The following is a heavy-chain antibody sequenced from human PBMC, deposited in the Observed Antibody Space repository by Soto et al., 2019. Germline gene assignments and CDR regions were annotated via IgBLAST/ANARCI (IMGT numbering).Heavy chain of an antibody. CDR1: GGSISSYY. Sequence: SETLSLTCTVSGGSISSYYWSWIRQPPGKGLEWIGYIYYSGSTNYNPSLKSRVTISVDTSKNQFSLKLSSVTAADTAVYYCARVGYGDYVAGDYWGQGTLVTVSS. V-gene: IGHV4-59*01. CDR3: ARVGYGDYVAGDY. J-gene: IGHJ4*02. CDR2: IYYSGST. D-gene: IGHD4-17*01.